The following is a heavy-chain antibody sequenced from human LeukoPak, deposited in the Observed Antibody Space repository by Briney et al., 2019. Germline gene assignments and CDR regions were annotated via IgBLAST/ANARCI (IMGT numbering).Heavy chain of an antibody. CDR1: GFTFSSYA. Sequence: GGSLRLSCAASGFTFSSYAMGWVRQAPGKGLEWVSAISGSGGSTYYADSVKGRFTISRDNSKNTLYLQMNSLRAEDTAVYYCANSLVLRFLEWLLRDAFDIWGQGTMVTVSS. CDR2: ISGSGGST. CDR3: ANSLVLRFLEWLLRDAFDI. J-gene: IGHJ3*02. V-gene: IGHV3-23*01. D-gene: IGHD3-3*01.